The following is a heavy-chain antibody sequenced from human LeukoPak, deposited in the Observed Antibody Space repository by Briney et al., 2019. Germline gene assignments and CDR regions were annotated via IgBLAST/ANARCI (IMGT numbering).Heavy chain of an antibody. CDR2: ISGYDSST. CDR1: GFTFSSYA. V-gene: IGHV3-23*01. CDR3: ARDSLARPLGY. J-gene: IGHJ4*02. D-gene: IGHD6-6*01. Sequence: PGGSLRLSCAASGFTFSSYAMSWVRQAPGKGLEWVSTISGYDSSTYYADSVKGRFTISRDNAKNSLYLQMNSLRAEDTAVYYCARDSLARPLGYWGQGTLVTVSS.